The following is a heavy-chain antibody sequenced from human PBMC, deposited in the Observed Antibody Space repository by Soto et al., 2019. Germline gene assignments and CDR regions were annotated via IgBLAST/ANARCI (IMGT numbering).Heavy chain of an antibody. J-gene: IGHJ6*02. Sequence: SVKVSCKASGYTFTSYGISWVRQAPGQGLEWMGWISAYNGNTNYAQKLQGRVTMTTDTSTSTAYMELRSLRSDDTAVYYCARDYDFWSGYYWALWQPSYYYGMDVWGQGTTVTVSS. CDR3: ARDYDFWSGYYWALWQPSYYYGMDV. D-gene: IGHD3-3*01. V-gene: IGHV1-18*04. CDR2: ISAYNGNT. CDR1: GYTFTSYG.